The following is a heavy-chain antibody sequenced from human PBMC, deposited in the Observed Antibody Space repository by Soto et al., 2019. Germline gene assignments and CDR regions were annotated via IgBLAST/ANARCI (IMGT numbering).Heavy chain of an antibody. D-gene: IGHD3-22*01. J-gene: IGHJ4*02. CDR2: ISANGRNA. CDR1: GFTFSNYA. V-gene: IGHV3-23*01. Sequence: GGSLRLSCAASGFTFSNYAMSWIRQAPGKGLEWLSSISANGRNAYYADSVKGRFTISRDRSKNTLYLQLDSLRVEDTAIYFCAXDLSSLGWLALGAYFDSWGPGTLVTVSS. CDR3: AXDLSSLGWLALGAYFDS.